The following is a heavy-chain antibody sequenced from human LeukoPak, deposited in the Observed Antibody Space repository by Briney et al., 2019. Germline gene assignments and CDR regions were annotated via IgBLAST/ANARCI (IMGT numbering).Heavy chain of an antibody. Sequence: SETLSLTCTVSGGSISSYYWGWMRQPAGKGLEWIGRIYTSGSTNYNPSLKSRVSMSVDTSKNQFSLKLSSVTAADTAVYSCARVLWFGELWGFDYWGQGTWSPSPQ. V-gene: IGHV4-4*07. J-gene: IGHJ4*02. CDR2: IYTSGST. D-gene: IGHD3-10*01. CDR1: GGSISSYY. CDR3: ARVLWFGELWGFDY.